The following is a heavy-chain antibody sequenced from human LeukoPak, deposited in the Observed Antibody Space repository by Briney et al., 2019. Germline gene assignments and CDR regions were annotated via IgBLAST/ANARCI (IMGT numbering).Heavy chain of an antibody. D-gene: IGHD3-22*01. CDR2: INPNSGGT. V-gene: IGHV1-2*06. CDR1: AYTFTGYY. CDR3: ARDGTYYYDSSGYYS. J-gene: IGHJ4*02. Sequence: ASVKVSCKASAYTFTGYYMHWVRQAPGQGLEWMGRINPNSGGTNYAQKFQGRVTMTRDTSISTAYMELSRLRSDDTAVYYCARDGTYYYDSSGYYSWGQGTLVTVSS.